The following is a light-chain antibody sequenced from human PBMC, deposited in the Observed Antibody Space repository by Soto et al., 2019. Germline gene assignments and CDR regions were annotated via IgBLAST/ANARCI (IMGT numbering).Light chain of an antibody. CDR3: AAWDDRLNGVV. Sequence: QSALTQPRSVSGSPGQSVTISCTGTSSDVGTYNYVSWFQQYPGKAPKVMISDVSKRPSGVPDRFSGSKSGTSASLAISGLQSEDEADYYCAAWDDRLNGVVFGGGTKVTVL. V-gene: IGLV2-11*01. J-gene: IGLJ2*01. CDR1: SSDVGTYNY. CDR2: DVS.